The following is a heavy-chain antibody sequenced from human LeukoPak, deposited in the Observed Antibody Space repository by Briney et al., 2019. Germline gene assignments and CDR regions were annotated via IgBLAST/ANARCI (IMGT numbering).Heavy chain of an antibody. CDR2: TDPNGIT. V-gene: IGHV3-74*03. Sequence: PGGSLRLSCAASGFTFSNSWMHWVRQAPGKGLVWVSRTDPNGITTYADSVKGRFTISRDNAKNSLYLQMNSLRAEDTAVYYCAELGITMIGGVWGKGTTVTISS. CDR3: AELGITMIGGV. D-gene: IGHD3-10*02. CDR1: GFTFSNSW. J-gene: IGHJ6*04.